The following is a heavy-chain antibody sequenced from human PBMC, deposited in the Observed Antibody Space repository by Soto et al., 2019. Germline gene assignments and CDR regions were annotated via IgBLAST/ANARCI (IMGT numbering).Heavy chain of an antibody. CDR3: ARGVPFGPYDILAYYGH. D-gene: IGHD3-9*01. CDR2: INHSGST. J-gene: IGHJ4*02. CDR1: GGSFSGYY. Sequence: SETLSLTCAVYGGSFSGYYWSWIRQPPGKGLEWIGEINHSGSTNYNPSLKSRVTISVDTSKNQFSLKLSSVTAADTAVYYCARGVPFGPYDILAYYGHWGQGTLVTVSS. V-gene: IGHV4-34*01.